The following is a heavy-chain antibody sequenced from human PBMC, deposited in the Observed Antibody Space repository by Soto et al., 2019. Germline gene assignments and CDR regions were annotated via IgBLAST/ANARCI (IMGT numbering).Heavy chain of an antibody. CDR2: IYYSGST. Sequence: QLQLQESGPGLVKPSETLSLTCTVSGGSISSSSYYWGWIRQPPGKGLEWIGSIYYSGSTYYNPSLKSRVTISVDTSKNQFSLKLSSVTAADTAVYYCARPSPLPHQYFDLWGRGTLVTVSS. CDR3: ARPSPLPHQYFDL. J-gene: IGHJ2*01. V-gene: IGHV4-39*01. CDR1: GGSISSSSYY.